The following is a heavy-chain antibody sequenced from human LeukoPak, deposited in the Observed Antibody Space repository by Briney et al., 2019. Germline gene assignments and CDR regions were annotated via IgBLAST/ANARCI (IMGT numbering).Heavy chain of an antibody. D-gene: IGHD1-26*01. CDR1: GFTFSSYA. Sequence: GGSLRLSCAASGFTFSSYAIHWVRQAPGKGLEWVAVISYDGSNKYYADSVKGRFTISRDNSKNTLYLQMNSLRAEDTAVYYCASGPSGSDYWGQGTLVTVSS. CDR3: ASGPSGSDY. J-gene: IGHJ4*02. CDR2: ISYDGSNK. V-gene: IGHV3-30*04.